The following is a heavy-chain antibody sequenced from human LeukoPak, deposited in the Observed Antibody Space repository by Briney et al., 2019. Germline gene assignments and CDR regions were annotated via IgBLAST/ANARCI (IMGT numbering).Heavy chain of an antibody. J-gene: IGHJ4*02. D-gene: IGHD3-3*01. V-gene: IGHV3-30*02. Sequence: GGSLRLSCAASGFTLSSYGMHWVRQAPGKGLEWVAFIRYDGSNKYYADSVKGRFTISRDNSKNTLYLQMNSLRAEDTAVYYCAKERRYYDFWSGLIDYWGQGTLVTVSS. CDR1: GFTLSSYG. CDR2: IRYDGSNK. CDR3: AKERRYYDFWSGLIDY.